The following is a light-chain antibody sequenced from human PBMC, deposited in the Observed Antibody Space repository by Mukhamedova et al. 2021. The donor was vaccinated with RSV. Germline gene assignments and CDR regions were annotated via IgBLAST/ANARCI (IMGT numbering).Light chain of an antibody. V-gene: IGKV3-20*01. J-gene: IGKJ4*01. Sequence: GSQSVSSSYLAWYQQKPGQAPRLLIYGASSRATGIPDRFSGSGSGTDFTLTISRLEPEDFAVYYCQQYGSSPLTFGRGTKVEIK. CDR3: QQYGSSPLT. CDR2: GAS. CDR1: QSVSSSY.